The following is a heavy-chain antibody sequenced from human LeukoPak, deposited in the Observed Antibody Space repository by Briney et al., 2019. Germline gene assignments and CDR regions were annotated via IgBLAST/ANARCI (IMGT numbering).Heavy chain of an antibody. CDR2: VYYSGST. CDR3: GIGYCSGGSCYWGDY. CDR1: GGSISSIGYY. J-gene: IGHJ4*02. Sequence: SETLSLTCIVSGGSISSIGYYWGWLRQPPGKGLEWIGSVYYSGSTFYNPSLKTRVTTSVDTSKSQFSLKLNSMTAADTAVYYRGIGYCSGGSCYWGDYWGQGALVTVSS. V-gene: IGHV4-39*01. D-gene: IGHD2-15*01.